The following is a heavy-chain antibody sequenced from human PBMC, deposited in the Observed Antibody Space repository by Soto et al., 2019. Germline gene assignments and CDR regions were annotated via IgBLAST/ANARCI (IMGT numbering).Heavy chain of an antibody. J-gene: IGHJ4*02. CDR2: IIPILGIA. V-gene: IGHV1-69*04. Sequence: GASVKVSCKASGGTFSSYTISWVRQAPGQGLEWMGRIIPILGIANYAQKFQGRVTITADKSTSTAYMELSSLRSEDTAVYYCARDIRVLGCTNGVCPYYFDYWGQGTLVTVSS. D-gene: IGHD2-8*01. CDR1: GGTFSSYT. CDR3: ARDIRVLGCTNGVCPYYFDY.